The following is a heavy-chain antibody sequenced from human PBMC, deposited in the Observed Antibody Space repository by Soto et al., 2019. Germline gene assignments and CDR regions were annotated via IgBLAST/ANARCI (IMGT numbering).Heavy chain of an antibody. J-gene: IGHJ4*02. D-gene: IGHD1-1*01. CDR2: VYTSGRT. CDR3: ARAGFERLYFDQ. CDR1: GFTVTNRY. Sequence: EVQLVESGGDLIQPGGSLRLSCAASGFTVTNRYMAWVRQAPGKGLEWVSVVYTSGRTYHADSVKGRFTVSRDISTNMFFLQMNKLSAEDMATYYCARAGFERLYFDQWGWGTLVTVSS. V-gene: IGHV3-53*01.